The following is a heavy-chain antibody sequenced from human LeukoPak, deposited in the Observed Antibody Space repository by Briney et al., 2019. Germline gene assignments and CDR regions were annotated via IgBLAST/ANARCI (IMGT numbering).Heavy chain of an antibody. V-gene: IGHV1-18*01. CDR1: GYTFTSYA. CDR2: ISAYNGNT. CDR3: ARVEGIAVAGIDY. J-gene: IGHJ4*02. D-gene: IGHD6-19*01. Sequence: ASVKVSCKASGYTFTSYAMHWVRQAPGQGLEWMGWISAYNGNTNYAQKLQGRVIMTTDTSTSTAYMELRSLRSDDTAVYYCARVEGIAVAGIDYWGQGTLVTVSS.